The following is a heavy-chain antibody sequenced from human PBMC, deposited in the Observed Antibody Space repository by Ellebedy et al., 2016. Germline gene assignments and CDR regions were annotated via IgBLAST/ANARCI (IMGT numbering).Heavy chain of an antibody. CDR2: INEDGSDK. CDR3: GRDPCRGALDY. Sequence: GESLKISXAASGFTFSTSWMTWVRQTPERGLEWVANINEDGSDKYYVDSVEGRFTISRDNAKNLLYLQMNSLRAEDTAVYYCGRDPCRGALDYWGQGTLVTVSS. V-gene: IGHV3-7*04. J-gene: IGHJ4*02. CDR1: GFTFSTSW. D-gene: IGHD2-15*01.